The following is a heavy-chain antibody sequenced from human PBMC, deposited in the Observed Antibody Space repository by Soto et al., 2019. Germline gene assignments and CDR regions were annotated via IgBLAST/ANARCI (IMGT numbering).Heavy chain of an antibody. J-gene: IGHJ6*03. CDR2: ISYDGSNK. CDR3: AKGHDMDYYYYYMDV. Sequence: GGSLRLSCAASGFTFSSYGMHWVRQAPGKGLEWVAVISYDGSNKYYADSVKGRFTISRDNSKNTLYLQMNSLRAEDTAVYYCAKGHDMDYYYYYMDVWGKGTTVTVSS. CDR1: GFTFSSYG. V-gene: IGHV3-30*18. D-gene: IGHD1-1*01.